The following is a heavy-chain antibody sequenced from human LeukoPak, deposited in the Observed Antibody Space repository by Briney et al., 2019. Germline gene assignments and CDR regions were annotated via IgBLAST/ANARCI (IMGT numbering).Heavy chain of an antibody. J-gene: IGHJ4*02. D-gene: IGHD3-10*01. Sequence: GGSLRLSCAASGFIFSSYWMSCVRQAPGKGLEWVANIKQDGSEKYYVDSVKGRFTISRDNAKNSLYLQMNSLRAEDTVVYYIARARGFFDYWGQGTLVTVSS. CDR2: IKQDGSEK. CDR1: GFIFSSYW. V-gene: IGHV3-7*03. CDR3: ARARGFFDY.